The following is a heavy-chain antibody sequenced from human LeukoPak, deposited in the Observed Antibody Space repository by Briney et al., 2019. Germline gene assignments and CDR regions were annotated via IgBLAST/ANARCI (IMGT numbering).Heavy chain of an antibody. J-gene: IGHJ4*02. D-gene: IGHD4-17*01. Sequence: GGSLGLSCAASGFTFSSYSMNWVRQAPGKGLEWVSSISSSSSYIYYADSVKGRFTISRDNAKNSLYLQMNSLRAEDTAVYYCARDDYGALYYFDYWGQGTLVTVSS. CDR1: GFTFSSYS. CDR2: ISSSSSYI. V-gene: IGHV3-21*01. CDR3: ARDDYGALYYFDY.